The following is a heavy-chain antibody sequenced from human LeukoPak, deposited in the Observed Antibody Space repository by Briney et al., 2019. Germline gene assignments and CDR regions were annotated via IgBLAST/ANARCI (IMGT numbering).Heavy chain of an antibody. CDR1: GGTINNYY. CDR3: ARGRVSSSTWYSTYYYYFYMDV. V-gene: IGHV4-59*01. Sequence: PSETLSLTCTVAGGTINNYYWSWIRQPPGKGLEWIGYIYYSGSTNYNPSLKSRVTISRDTSKNHFSLELSSATAADTAVYFCARGRVSSSTWYSTYYYYFYMDVWGKGTTVTVSS. J-gene: IGHJ6*03. D-gene: IGHD6-13*01. CDR2: IYYSGST.